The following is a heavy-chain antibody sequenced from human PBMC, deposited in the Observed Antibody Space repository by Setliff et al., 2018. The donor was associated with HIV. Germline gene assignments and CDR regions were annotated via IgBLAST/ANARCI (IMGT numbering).Heavy chain of an antibody. CDR3: ARHDGMKAARRYNNDYMDV. Sequence: SETLSLTCAVYGGSFSGYYWSWIRQSPEKGLEWIGEIHHSRRTNYSPSLKSRVAISLDTSKNQFSLKLSSVTAADTAIYYCARHDGMKAARRYNNDYMDVWGKGTTVTVSS. CDR1: GGSFSGYY. V-gene: IGHV4-34*01. CDR2: IHHSRRT. J-gene: IGHJ6*03. D-gene: IGHD6-6*01.